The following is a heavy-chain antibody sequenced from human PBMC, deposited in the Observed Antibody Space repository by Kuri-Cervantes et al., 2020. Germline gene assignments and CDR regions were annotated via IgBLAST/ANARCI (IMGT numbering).Heavy chain of an antibody. J-gene: IGHJ5*02. CDR3: ARDLTMVRGAFLT. V-gene: IGHV1-2*02. CDR1: GYAFTGYY. Sequence: ASVKVSCKASGYAFTGYYMHWVRQAPGQGLEWMGWINPNSGGTNYAQKFQGRVTMTRDTSISTAYMELSRLRSDDTAVYYCARDLTMVRGAFLTWGQGTLVTVSS. CDR2: INPNSGGT. D-gene: IGHD3-10*01.